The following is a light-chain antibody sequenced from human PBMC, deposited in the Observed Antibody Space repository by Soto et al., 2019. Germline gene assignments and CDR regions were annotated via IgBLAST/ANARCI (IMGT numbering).Light chain of an antibody. CDR1: QSVLYSSNNKDY. V-gene: IGKV4-1*01. Sequence: DIVMTQSPDSLAVSLGERATINCKSSQSVLYSSNNKDYLAWYQQRPGHPPKLLIYWSSTRESGVPDRFSGSGSGTDFTLTISSLQAEDVAVYYCQQYYSTPYTFGQGTELEIK. CDR3: QQYYSTPYT. CDR2: WSS. J-gene: IGKJ2*01.